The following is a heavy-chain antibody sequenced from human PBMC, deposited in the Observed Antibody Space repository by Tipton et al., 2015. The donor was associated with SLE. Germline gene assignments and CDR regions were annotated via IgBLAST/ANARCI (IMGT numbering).Heavy chain of an antibody. CDR3: ARCYSNYEYFQH. J-gene: IGHJ1*01. CDR1: GGSISSGSYY. Sequence: TLSLTCTVSGGSISSGSYYWSWIRQPAGKGLEWIGRIYTSGSTNYNPSLKSRVTISVDTSKNQFSLKLSSVTAADTAVYYCARCYSNYEYFQHWGQDTLVTVSS. D-gene: IGHD4-11*01. V-gene: IGHV4-61*02. CDR2: IYTSGST.